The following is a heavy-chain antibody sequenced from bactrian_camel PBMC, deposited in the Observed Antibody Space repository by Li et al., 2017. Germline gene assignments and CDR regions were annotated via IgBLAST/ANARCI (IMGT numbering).Heavy chain of an antibody. CDR1: GYIRSRSDRD. CDR3: AADRRGFSSTCSIGAYDY. V-gene: IGHV3S53*01. Sequence: HVQLVESGGGSVQAGGSLTLSCAASGYIRSRSDRDWCMGWSRQAPGKEREEIATIDDYGTTTYADAVKGRFTISKDNATKTLYLQMSSLKPEDTALYYCAADRRGFSSTCSIGAYDYWGRGTQVTVS. D-gene: IGHD1*01. CDR2: IDDYGTT. J-gene: IGHJ4*01.